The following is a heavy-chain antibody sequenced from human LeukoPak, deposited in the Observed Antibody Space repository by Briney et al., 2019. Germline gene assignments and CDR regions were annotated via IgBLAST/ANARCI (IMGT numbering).Heavy chain of an antibody. V-gene: IGHV4-59*01. CDR3: ARDGYSDSSGYDYPPSV. J-gene: IGHJ4*02. CDR2: MSYSGSS. D-gene: IGHD3-22*01. CDR1: GGSISSYY. Sequence: SETLSLTCTVSGGSISSYYWSWIRQPPGRGLEWIGYMSYSGSSNYNPSLRSRVTISVDASKKQFSLKLSSVTAADTAVYYCARDGYSDSSGYDYPPSVWGQGTLVTVSS.